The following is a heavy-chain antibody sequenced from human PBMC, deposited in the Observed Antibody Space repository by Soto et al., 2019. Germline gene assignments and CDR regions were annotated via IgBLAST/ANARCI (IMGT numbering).Heavy chain of an antibody. Sequence: QVQLVQSGAEVKEPGASVKVSCKASGYTFTTYGISWVRQAPGQGLEWMGWINAYNGNTNYAQNLQGRVTMTTDTSTSTTYMELRSLRSDDTAVYYCARDPVAGTYFDYWGQRTLVTVSS. CDR1: GYTFTTYG. J-gene: IGHJ4*02. CDR3: ARDPVAGTYFDY. V-gene: IGHV1-18*01. D-gene: IGHD6-19*01. CDR2: INAYNGNT.